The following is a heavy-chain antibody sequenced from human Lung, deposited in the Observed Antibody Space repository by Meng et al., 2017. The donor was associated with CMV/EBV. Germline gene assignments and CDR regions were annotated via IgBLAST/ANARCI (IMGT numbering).Heavy chain of an antibody. J-gene: IGHJ4*02. CDR2: IHHSGSA. Sequence: QVQLQESGPGLVEPSQTLSLTCTASGGSMSSGNYCWSWIRQPPGKGLEWIGYIHHSGSAYYNPSLKSRVSISVDTSKNQFSLNLISMTAADTAVYYCASFDHIPRRNYFDYWGQGTLVTVSS. CDR1: GGSMSSGNYC. CDR3: ASFDHIPRRNYFDY. D-gene: IGHD2-21*01. V-gene: IGHV4-30-4*01.